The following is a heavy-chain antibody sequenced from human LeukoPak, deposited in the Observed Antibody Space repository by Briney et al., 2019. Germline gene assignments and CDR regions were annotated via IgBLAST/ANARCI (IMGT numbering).Heavy chain of an antibody. D-gene: IGHD3-3*01. CDR1: GGSFSGYY. CDR2: INHSGST. CDR3: ARTYITIFGVVIKDAFDI. J-gene: IGHJ3*02. Sequence: PSETLSLTCAVYGGSFSGYYWSWIRQPPGKGLEWIGEINHSGSTNYNPSLKSRVTISVDTSKNQFSLKLSSVTAADTAVYYCARTYITIFGVVIKDAFDIWGQGTMVTVSS. V-gene: IGHV4-34*01.